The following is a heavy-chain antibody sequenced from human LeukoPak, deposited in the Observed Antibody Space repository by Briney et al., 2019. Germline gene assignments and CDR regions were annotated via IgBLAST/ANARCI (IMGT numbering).Heavy chain of an antibody. J-gene: IGHJ5*02. CDR2: IYYSGST. D-gene: IGHD6-19*01. Sequence: SETLSLTCTVSGGSISSSSYYWGWIRQPPGKGLEWIGSIYYSGSTYYSPSLKSRVTISVDTSRNQFSLKPSSVTAADTAVYYCVLGSSGWFDPGAQWFDPWGQGTLVTVSS. V-gene: IGHV4-39*01. CDR3: VLGSSGWFDPGAQWFDP. CDR1: GGSISSSSYY.